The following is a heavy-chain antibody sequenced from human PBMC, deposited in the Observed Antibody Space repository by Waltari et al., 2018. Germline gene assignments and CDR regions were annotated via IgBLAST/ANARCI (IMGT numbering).Heavy chain of an antibody. D-gene: IGHD3-16*02. V-gene: IGHV4-34*01. CDR2: INHSGST. CDR1: GGSFSGSY. CDR3: ARRAYDYVWGSYRASAPDY. J-gene: IGHJ4*02. Sequence: QVQLQQWGAGLLKPSATLSLTCAVYGGSFSGSYWRWIRQPPGQGLEWIGEINHSGSTNYNPSLKSRVTISVDTSKNQFSLKLSSVTAADTAVYYCARRAYDYVWGSYRASAPDYWGQGTLVTVSS.